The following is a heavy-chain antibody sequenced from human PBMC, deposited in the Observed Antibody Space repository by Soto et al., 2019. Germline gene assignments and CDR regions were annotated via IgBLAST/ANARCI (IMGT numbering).Heavy chain of an antibody. D-gene: IGHD1-26*01. CDR3: ARGQRATYFEH. Sequence: QVQLQESGAGLVKPSGTLYLTCTVSGGSISSSNCWSWVRQPPGKGLEWIGEIYPSGRTNYNPSRKSRVTISVEKPKNHFSLKLSSVTASDTAVYYCARGQRATYFEHWGQATLVTVSS. CDR2: IYPSGRT. V-gene: IGHV4-4*02. J-gene: IGHJ4*02. CDR1: GGSISSSNC.